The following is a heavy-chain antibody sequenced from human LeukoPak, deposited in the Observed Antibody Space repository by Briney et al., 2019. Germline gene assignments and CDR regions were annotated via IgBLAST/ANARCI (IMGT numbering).Heavy chain of an antibody. D-gene: IGHD2-2*02. Sequence: PGGSLRLSCAASEFTFSSYDMHWVRQVQGKGLGRVAFIRYDGSNKYYADSVKGRFTISRDNSKNTLYLQMNSLRAEDTAVYYCANGGGARYCSSTSCYTEGDYWGQGTLVTVSS. J-gene: IGHJ4*02. CDR3: ANGGGARYCSSTSCYTEGDY. CDR2: IRYDGSNK. CDR1: EFTFSSYD. V-gene: IGHV3-30*02.